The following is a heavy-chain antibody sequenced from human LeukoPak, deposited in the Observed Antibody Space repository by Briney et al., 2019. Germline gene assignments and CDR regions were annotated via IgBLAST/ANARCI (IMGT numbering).Heavy chain of an antibody. Sequence: PGGSLRLSCAASGFIFSFYCMHWVRQAPGKGPMWVSRICPDGTGISYADSVKARFTTSRDNAKNTVYLQMNGLREEDTAVYYCVRDFRSADYWGQGTLVTVSS. CDR2: ICPDGTGI. V-gene: IGHV3-74*01. CDR3: VRDFRSADY. J-gene: IGHJ4*02. CDR1: GFIFSFYC.